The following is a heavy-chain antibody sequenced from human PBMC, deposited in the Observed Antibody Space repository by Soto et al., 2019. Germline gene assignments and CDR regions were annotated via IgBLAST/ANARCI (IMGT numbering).Heavy chain of an antibody. CDR1: GYTFAIYV. CDR2: ISAYNGNT. V-gene: IGHV1-18*01. Sequence: ASLPVSFKDSGYTFAIYVISWVRQAPGQGLEWMGWISAYNGNTNYAQKLQGRVTMTTDTSTSTAYMELRSLRSDDTAVYYCARDLGYWGQGTLVTVSS. CDR3: ARDLGY. J-gene: IGHJ4*02.